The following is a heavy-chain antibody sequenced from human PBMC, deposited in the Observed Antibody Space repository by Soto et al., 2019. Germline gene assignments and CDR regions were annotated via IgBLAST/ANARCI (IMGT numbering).Heavy chain of an antibody. CDR3: ARDWYYDATGLQFFSSPNWFDP. Sequence: GGSLRLSCAASGFTFSSYSMNWVRQAPGKGLEWVSYISSSSSTIYYADSVKGRFTISRDNAKNSLYLQMNSLRDEDTAVYYCARDWYYDATGLQFFSSPNWFDPWGQGTLVTVSS. V-gene: IGHV3-48*02. J-gene: IGHJ5*02. D-gene: IGHD3-22*01. CDR2: ISSSSSTI. CDR1: GFTFSSYS.